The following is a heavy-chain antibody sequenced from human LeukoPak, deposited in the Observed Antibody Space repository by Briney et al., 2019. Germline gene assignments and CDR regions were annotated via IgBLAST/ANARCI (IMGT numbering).Heavy chain of an antibody. CDR1: GFTFSNYW. CDR2: ISTDGSTT. V-gene: IGHV3-74*01. CDR3: AKDNSPGWFGP. Sequence: GGSLRLSCAASGFTFSNYWMHWVRQGPGKGLALVARISTDGSTTSYGDSVKGRFTVSRDNAKNTVYLQMNSLRTEDTGVYYCAKDNSPGWFGPWGQGTLVTVSS. J-gene: IGHJ5*02. D-gene: IGHD4-11*01.